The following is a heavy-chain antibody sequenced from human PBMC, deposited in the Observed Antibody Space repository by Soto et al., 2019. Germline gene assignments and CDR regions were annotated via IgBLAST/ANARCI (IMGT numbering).Heavy chain of an antibody. Sequence: QVQLVQSGAEVKKPGSSVKVSCKASGGTFSSYSINWVRQAPGQGLEWMGEIIPIFGTANYAQRFQGRVTITADESTSTAYMELSSLRSEDTAVYYCARDVGRHSGVIDYWGQGTLVTVSS. CDR2: IIPIFGTA. J-gene: IGHJ4*02. D-gene: IGHD1-26*01. CDR3: ARDVGRHSGVIDY. CDR1: GGTFSSYS. V-gene: IGHV1-69*01.